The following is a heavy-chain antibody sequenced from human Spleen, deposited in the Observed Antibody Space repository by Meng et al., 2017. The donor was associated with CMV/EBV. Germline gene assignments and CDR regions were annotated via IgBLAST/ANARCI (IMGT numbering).Heavy chain of an antibody. Sequence: SCGSISSGGYSWSWIRQPPGKGLEWIGYIYHSGRTYYNPSLKSRVTISVDRSKNQFSLKLSSVTAADTAVYYCARDRALWAGDHWFDPWGQGTLVTVSS. D-gene: IGHD3/OR15-3a*01. CDR3: ARDRALWAGDHWFDP. CDR1: CGSISSGGYS. CDR2: IYHSGRT. J-gene: IGHJ5*02. V-gene: IGHV4-30-2*01.